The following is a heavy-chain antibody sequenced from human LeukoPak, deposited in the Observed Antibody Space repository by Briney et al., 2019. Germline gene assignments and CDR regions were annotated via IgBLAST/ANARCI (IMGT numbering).Heavy chain of an antibody. CDR3: ARGPYCSGGTCYSQYFDY. CDR1: GYTFISYG. D-gene: IGHD2-15*01. V-gene: IGHV1-18*01. J-gene: IGHJ4*02. CDR2: ISAYSGNT. Sequence: ASVKVSCKASGYTFISYGVSWVRQAPGQGLEWMGWISAYSGNTNYAQKLQGRVTMTTDTSTTTAYMDLRSLRSDDTAVYYCARGPYCSGGTCYSQYFDYWGQGTLVTASS.